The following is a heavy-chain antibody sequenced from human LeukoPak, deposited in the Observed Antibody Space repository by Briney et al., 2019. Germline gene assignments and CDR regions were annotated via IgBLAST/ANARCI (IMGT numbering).Heavy chain of an antibody. V-gene: IGHV4-38-2*02. CDR2: IYHSGST. CDR1: GYSISSGYY. D-gene: IGHD2-2*01. J-gene: IGHJ5*02. CDR3: ARVVVPAARPNNWFDA. Sequence: SETLSLTCTVSGYSISSGYYWGWIRPPPGKGLEGIGGIYHSGSTYYNPSLRSRVTISVDTSKNKFSLKLLSVAAAATPVFHSARVVVPAARPNNWFDAWGQGSLVTVSS.